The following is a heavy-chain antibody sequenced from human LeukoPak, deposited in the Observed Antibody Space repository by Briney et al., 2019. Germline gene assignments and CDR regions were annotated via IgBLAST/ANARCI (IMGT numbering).Heavy chain of an antibody. CDR3: ARAVNIAAAGAGDY. D-gene: IGHD6-13*01. CDR2: IWYDGSNK. Sequence: HPGGSLRLSCAASGFTFSSYAMHWVRQAPGKGLEWVAVIWYDGSNKYYADSVKGRFTISRDNSKNTLYLQMNSLRAEDTAVYYCARAVNIAAAGAGDYWGQGTLVTVSS. J-gene: IGHJ4*02. CDR1: GFTFSSYA. V-gene: IGHV3-33*08.